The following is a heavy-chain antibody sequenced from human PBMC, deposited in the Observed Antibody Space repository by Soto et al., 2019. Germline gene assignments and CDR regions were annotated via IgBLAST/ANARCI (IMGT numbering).Heavy chain of an antibody. Sequence: GGSLRLSCAASGFTSSSHAMSWVRQAPGKGLEWVSGTSANGGSTYYTDPVKGRFTISRDNAKNTLYLQMNSLRAEDTAVYYCAKAISTSRTLLDYWGQGTLVTVS. CDR1: GFTSSSHA. D-gene: IGHD3-9*01. CDR2: TSANGGST. J-gene: IGHJ4*02. CDR3: AKAISTSRTLLDY. V-gene: IGHV3-23*01.